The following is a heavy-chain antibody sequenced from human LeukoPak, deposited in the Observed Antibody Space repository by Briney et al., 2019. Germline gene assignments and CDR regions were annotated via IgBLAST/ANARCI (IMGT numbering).Heavy chain of an antibody. Sequence: GGSLRLSCVASGFTFDDYAMHWVRQAPGKGLEWVSSITWNSGSIVYADSVKGRFTISRDNAKNSLYLQMNSLRADDMALYYCAKGVGYSYGVAFDIWGQGTMVSVSS. V-gene: IGHV3-9*03. J-gene: IGHJ3*02. CDR3: AKGVGYSYGVAFDI. D-gene: IGHD5-18*01. CDR2: ITWNSGSI. CDR1: GFTFDDYA.